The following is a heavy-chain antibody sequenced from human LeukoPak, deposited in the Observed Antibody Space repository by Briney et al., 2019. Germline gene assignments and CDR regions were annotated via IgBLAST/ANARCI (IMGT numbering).Heavy chain of an antibody. CDR2: ISYDGSDK. D-gene: IGHD3-10*01. Sequence: QSGRSLRLSCAASGFTFSSYALHWVRQAPGKGLEWVAIISYDGSDKYFADPVKGRFPISRDNSKNTLYLQMNSLRAEDTAVYYCARDPSLFGSGSYLDYWGQGTLVTVSS. CDR3: ARDPSLFGSGSYLDY. V-gene: IGHV3-30*04. J-gene: IGHJ4*02. CDR1: GFTFSSYA.